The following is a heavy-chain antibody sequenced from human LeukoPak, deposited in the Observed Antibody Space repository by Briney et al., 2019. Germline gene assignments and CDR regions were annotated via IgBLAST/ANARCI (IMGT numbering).Heavy chain of an antibody. CDR2: MNPNSGNT. J-gene: IGHJ6*03. V-gene: IGHV1-8*03. CDR3: ARVYQLLPYRDLRLDYYYYMDV. CDR1: GYTFTSYD. Sequence: ASVKVSCKASGYTFTSYDINWVRQATGQGLEWMGWMNPNSGNTGYAQKFQGRVTITRNTSISTAYMELSSLRSEDTAVYYCARVYQLLPYRDLRLDYYYYMDVWGKGTTVTVSS. D-gene: IGHD2-2*01.